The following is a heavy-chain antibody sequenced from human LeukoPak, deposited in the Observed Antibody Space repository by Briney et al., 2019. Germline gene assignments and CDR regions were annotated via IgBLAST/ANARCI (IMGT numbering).Heavy chain of an antibody. CDR2: INIDGSST. Sequence: GGSLRLSCTASGFTFSSYWMHWVRQAPGKGLVWVSRINIDGSSTSYADSVKGRFTISRDNAKNTFYLQMNSLRAEDTAVYYCARVSVAGAQTHDYWGQRTLVTVSS. J-gene: IGHJ4*02. D-gene: IGHD2-15*01. CDR1: GFTFSSYW. V-gene: IGHV3-74*01. CDR3: ARVSVAGAQTHDY.